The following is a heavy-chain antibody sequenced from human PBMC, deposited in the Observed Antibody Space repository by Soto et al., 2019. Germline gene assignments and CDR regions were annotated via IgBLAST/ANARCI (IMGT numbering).Heavy chain of an antibody. D-gene: IGHD5-18*01. Sequence: QLQLQESGPGLVKPSETLSLTCTVSGGSISSSSYYWGWIRQPPGKGLEWIGSIYHSGTTYYNPSLKSRVTISVDTSKNQFSLKLSAVTAAETAVYYCARRDSYGYADAFDIWGQGTMVTVSS. CDR1: GGSISSSSYY. J-gene: IGHJ3*02. CDR2: IYHSGTT. CDR3: ARRDSYGYADAFDI. V-gene: IGHV4-39*01.